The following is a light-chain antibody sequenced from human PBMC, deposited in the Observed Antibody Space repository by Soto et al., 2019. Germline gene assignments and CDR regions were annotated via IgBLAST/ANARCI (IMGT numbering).Light chain of an antibody. CDR3: QQYGDSPVT. CDR1: QSVSTSA. J-gene: IGKJ4*01. Sequence: IVLTQSPGILSLSPGDRATLSCRASQSVSTSALAWYQQTPAHAPRLLVYGTSNRATGLPDRFSGSGSGTDFTLTISSREPEDFAFYYCQQYGDSPVTFGGGT. V-gene: IGKV3-20*01. CDR2: GTS.